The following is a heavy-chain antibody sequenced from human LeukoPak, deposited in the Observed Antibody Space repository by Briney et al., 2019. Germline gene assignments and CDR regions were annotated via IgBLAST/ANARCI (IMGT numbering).Heavy chain of an antibody. CDR3: ARGDSRDY. V-gene: IGHV3-72*01. CDR2: SRNKANSYTT. CDR1: GFTFSDHS. D-gene: IGHD3-22*01. J-gene: IGHJ4*02. Sequence: GGSLRLSCAASGFTFSDHSMDWVRQAPGKGLEWVGRSRNKANSYTTEYAASVKGRFTISRDDSKNSVHLQMNSLKTEDTAVYYCARGDSRDYWGREPWSPSPQ.